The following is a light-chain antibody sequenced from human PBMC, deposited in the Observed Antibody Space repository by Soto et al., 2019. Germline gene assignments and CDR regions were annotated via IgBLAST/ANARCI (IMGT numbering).Light chain of an antibody. CDR3: CSYAGSYIEYV. V-gene: IGLV2-11*01. J-gene: IGLJ1*01. CDR2: DVS. Sequence: QSALTQPRSVSGSPGQSVTISCTGTSSDVGGYNYVSWYQQHPGKAPKLMIYDVSKRPSGVPDRFSGSKSGNTASLNNSGLQAEDEADYYCCSYAGSYIEYVFGTGTKLTVL. CDR1: SSDVGGYNY.